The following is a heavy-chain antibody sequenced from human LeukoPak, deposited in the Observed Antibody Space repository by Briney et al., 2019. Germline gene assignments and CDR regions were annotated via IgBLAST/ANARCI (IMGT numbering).Heavy chain of an antibody. V-gene: IGHV3-66*01. CDR1: GFTVSSNY. CDR3: ARDERRYVYGMDV. D-gene: IGHD3-9*01. CDR2: IYSGGST. J-gene: IGHJ6*02. Sequence: PGGSLRLSCAASGFTVSSNYMSWVRQAPGKGLEWVSVIYSGGSTYYADSVKGRFTISRDNSKNTLYLQMNSLRAEDTAVYYCARDERRYVYGMDVWGQGTTVTVSS.